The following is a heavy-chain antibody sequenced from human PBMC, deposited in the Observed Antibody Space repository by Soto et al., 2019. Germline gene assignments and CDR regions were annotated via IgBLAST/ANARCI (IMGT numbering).Heavy chain of an antibody. V-gene: IGHV4-31*03. D-gene: IGHD6-19*01. CDR3: ARCGSGWYPFDY. J-gene: IGHJ4*02. Sequence: QVQLQESGPGLVKHSQTLSLTCTVYGGSISSGGYYWSWIRQHPGKGLEWIEYIYYSGSTYYNPSLQSRVTISVDTSKNQFSLKLSSVTDADTAVYYCARCGSGWYPFDYWGQGTLVTVSS. CDR1: GGSISSGGYY. CDR2: IYYSGST.